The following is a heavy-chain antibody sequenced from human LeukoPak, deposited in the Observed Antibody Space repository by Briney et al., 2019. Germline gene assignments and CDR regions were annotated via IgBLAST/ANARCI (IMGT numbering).Heavy chain of an antibody. CDR1: GGSISSGGYS. D-gene: IGHD2-21*02. CDR3: ARNVVVTATLDY. J-gene: IGHJ4*02. Sequence: PSETLSLTCAVSGGSISSGGYSWSWIRQPPGKGLEWIGYIYHSGSTYYNPCLKSRVTISVDRSKNQFSLKLSSVTAADTAVYYCARNVVVTATLDYWGQGTLVTVSS. CDR2: IYHSGST. V-gene: IGHV4-30-2*01.